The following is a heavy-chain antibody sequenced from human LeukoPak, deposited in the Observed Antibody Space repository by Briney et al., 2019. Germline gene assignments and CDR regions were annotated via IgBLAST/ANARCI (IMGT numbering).Heavy chain of an antibody. CDR2: IYSGGST. CDR3: ARVASDSSGWYHFDY. V-gene: IGHV3-66*01. J-gene: IGHJ4*02. Sequence: GGSLRLSCAASGFTVSSNYMSWVRQAPGKGLEWVSVIYSGGSTYYADSVKGRFTISRDNSKNTLYLQMNSLTTEDTAVYYCARVASDSSGWYHFDYWGQGTLVTVSS. CDR1: GFTVSSNY. D-gene: IGHD6-19*01.